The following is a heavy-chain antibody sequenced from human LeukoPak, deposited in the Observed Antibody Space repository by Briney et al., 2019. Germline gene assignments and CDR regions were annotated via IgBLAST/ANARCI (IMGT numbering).Heavy chain of an antibody. J-gene: IGHJ6*02. Sequence: GGSLRLSCAASGFTFSSSAFHWVRQAPGKGLEWVAVIAYDGSHKYSADSVKGRFIISRDNSKNTVYLQMNSLRTEDTAVYYCARDGSGAAADYQYYYGIDVWGQGTTVTVSS. CDR3: ARDGSGAAADYQYYYGIDV. V-gene: IGHV3-30-3*01. CDR2: IAYDGSHK. CDR1: GFTFSSSA. D-gene: IGHD6-25*01.